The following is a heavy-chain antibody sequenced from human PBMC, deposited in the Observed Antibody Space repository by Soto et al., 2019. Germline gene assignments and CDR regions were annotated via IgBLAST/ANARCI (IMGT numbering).Heavy chain of an antibody. CDR2: IIPIFGTA. Sequence: GASVKVSCKASGGTFSSYAISWVRQAPGQGLEWMGGIIPIFGTANYAQKFQGRVTITADESTSTAYMELSSLRSEDTAVYYCASSPLLYCSSTSCSDYYYYGMDVWGQGTTVTVSS. D-gene: IGHD2-2*01. V-gene: IGHV1-69*13. CDR1: GGTFSSYA. CDR3: ASSPLLYCSSTSCSDYYYYGMDV. J-gene: IGHJ6*02.